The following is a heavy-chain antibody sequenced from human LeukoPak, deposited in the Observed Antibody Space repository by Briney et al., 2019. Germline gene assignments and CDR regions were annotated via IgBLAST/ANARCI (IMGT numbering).Heavy chain of an antibody. CDR1: GGSFSVYY. Sequence: SETLSLTCAVYGGSFSVYYWSWIRQPPGKGLEWIGEINHRGSTNYNPSLKSRVTISVDTSKNQFSLKLSSVTAADTAVYYCARVGVWDILTGYYKPNFDYWGQGTLVTVSS. CDR3: ARVGVWDILTGYYKPNFDY. J-gene: IGHJ4*02. D-gene: IGHD3-9*01. V-gene: IGHV4-34*01. CDR2: INHRGST.